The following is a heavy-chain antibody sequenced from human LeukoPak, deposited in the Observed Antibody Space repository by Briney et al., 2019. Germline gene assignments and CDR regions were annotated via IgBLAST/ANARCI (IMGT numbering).Heavy chain of an antibody. CDR2: ISYDGSNK. V-gene: IGHV3-30-3*01. D-gene: IGHD4-11*01. CDR1: GFTFSSYA. CDR3: ARGLQGIDY. J-gene: IGHJ4*02. Sequence: PGGSLRLSCAASGFTFSSYAMHWVRQAPGKGLEWVAVISYDGSNKYYADSVKGQFTISRDDAKNTLYLQMNSLRAEDTAVYYCARGLQGIDYWGQGTLVTVSS.